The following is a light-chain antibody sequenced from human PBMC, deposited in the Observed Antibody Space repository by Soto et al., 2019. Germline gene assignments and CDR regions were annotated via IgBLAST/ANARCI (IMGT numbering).Light chain of an antibody. J-gene: IGKJ1*01. Sequence: EIVLTHSPATLSSFPCYIVTLSCSSSQYINTRLAWYQHRPGQAPRLLIYQTSIRAAGIPARFSASGTGTDFTLTISDVQPEDFAVYYCHQRQSWPRTFGQGTKVDIK. CDR2: QTS. CDR1: QYINTR. V-gene: IGKV3-11*01. CDR3: HQRQSWPRT.